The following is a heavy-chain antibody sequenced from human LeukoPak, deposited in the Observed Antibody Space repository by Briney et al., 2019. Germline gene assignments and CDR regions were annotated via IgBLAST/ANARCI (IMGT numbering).Heavy chain of an antibody. V-gene: IGHV4-34*01. CDR3: ARFWEVLNAFDI. D-gene: IGHD1-26*01. CDR2: INHRGGT. J-gene: IGHJ3*02. CDR1: VGSFSGYY. Sequence: SETLSLTCAVYVGSFSGYYWSRIRQPPGKGLEWIGEINHRGGTSYNPSLKSRVTISVDTSKNQFSLKLSSVTAADTAVYYCARFWEVLNAFDIWGQGTMVTVSS.